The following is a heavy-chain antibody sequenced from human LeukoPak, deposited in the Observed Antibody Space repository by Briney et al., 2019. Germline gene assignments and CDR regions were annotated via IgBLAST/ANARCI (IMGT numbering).Heavy chain of an antibody. D-gene: IGHD6-13*01. CDR2: MNSSSGNT. CDR1: RYTFNSYD. J-gene: IGHJ4*02. Sequence: SVKVSFQASRYTFNSYDINWVRQAPAQGLEWLGCMNSSSGNTGYAQKFSGRVTMTRDKSLNTGYMELSSLRSEDTAVYYCARGLSQQLTVKCPFEFWGQGNLVTVSS. V-gene: IGHV1-8*01. CDR3: ARGLSQQLTVKCPFEF.